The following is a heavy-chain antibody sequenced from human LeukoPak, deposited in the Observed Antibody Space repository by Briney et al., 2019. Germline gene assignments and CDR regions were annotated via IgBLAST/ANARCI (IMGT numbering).Heavy chain of an antibody. J-gene: IGHJ4*02. CDR2: IIPIFGTA. V-gene: IGHV1-69*13. CDR3: AIDVVRGVITPGY. Sequence: ASVKVSCKASGGTFTSYAISWVRQAPGQGLEWLGGIIPIFGTANYAQKFQGRVTITADESTSTAYMELSSLRSEDTAVYYCAIDVVRGVITPGYWGQGTLVTVSS. CDR1: GGTFTSYA. D-gene: IGHD3-10*01.